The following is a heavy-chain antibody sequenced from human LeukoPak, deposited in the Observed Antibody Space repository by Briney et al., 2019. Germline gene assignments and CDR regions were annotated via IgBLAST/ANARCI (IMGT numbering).Heavy chain of an antibody. CDR3: VRERPVGATPFDF. D-gene: IGHD1-26*01. CDR1: GFTFSSYA. J-gene: IGHJ4*02. CDR2: ISYDGSNK. V-gene: IGHV3-30-3*01. Sequence: PGGSLRLSCAASGFTFSSYAMHWVRQAPGKGLEWVAVISYDGSNKYYADSVKGRFTISRDNAKNSLYLQMNSLRDEDTAVYYCVRERPVGATPFDFWGQGTLVTVSS.